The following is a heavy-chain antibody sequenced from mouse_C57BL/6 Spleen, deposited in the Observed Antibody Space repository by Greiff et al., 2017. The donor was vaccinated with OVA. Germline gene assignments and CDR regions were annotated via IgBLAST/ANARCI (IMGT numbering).Heavy chain of an antibody. J-gene: IGHJ3*01. CDR2: IDPETGGT. Sequence: VQLKESGAELVRPGASVTLSCKASGYTFTDYEMHWVKQTPVHGLEWIGAIDPETGGTAYNQKFKGKAILTADKSSSTAYMELRSLTSEDSAVYYCTNWDRFAYWGQGTLVTVSA. CDR1: GYTFTDYE. CDR3: TNWDRFAY. D-gene: IGHD4-1*01. V-gene: IGHV1-15*01.